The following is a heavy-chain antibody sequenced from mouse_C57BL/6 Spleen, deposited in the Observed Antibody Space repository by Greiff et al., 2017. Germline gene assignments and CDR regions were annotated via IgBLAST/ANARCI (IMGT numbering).Heavy chain of an antibody. CDR2: ISYSGST. V-gene: IGHV3-1*01. D-gene: IGHD1-1*01. Sequence: DVKLQESGPGMVKPSQSLSLTCTVTGYSITSGYDWHWIRHFPGNKLEWMGYISYSGSTNYNPSLKSRISITHDTSKNHFFLKLNSVTTEDTATYYCARGYYGSGYFDVWGTGTTVTVSS. J-gene: IGHJ1*03. CDR3: ARGYYGSGYFDV. CDR1: GYSITSGYD.